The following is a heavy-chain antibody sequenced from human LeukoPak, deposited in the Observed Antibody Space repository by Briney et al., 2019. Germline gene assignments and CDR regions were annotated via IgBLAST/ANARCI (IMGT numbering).Heavy chain of an antibody. CDR2: INPNGGGT. J-gene: IGHJ4*02. Sequence: ASVKVSCKASGYTFTGYYMHWVRQAPGQGLEWMGWINPNGGGTNYAQKFQGRVTMTRDTSISTAYMELSRLRSDDTAVYYCARDIWEYSSGFDYWGQGTLVTVSS. CDR3: ARDIWEYSSGFDY. CDR1: GYTFTGYY. V-gene: IGHV1-2*02. D-gene: IGHD6-19*01.